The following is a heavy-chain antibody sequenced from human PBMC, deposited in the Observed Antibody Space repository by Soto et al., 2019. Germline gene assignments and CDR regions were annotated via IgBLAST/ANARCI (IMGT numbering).Heavy chain of an antibody. V-gene: IGHV3-23*01. Sequence: EVQLLESGGGLVQPGGSLRLSCAASGFTFSSYAMSWVRQAPGKGLEWVSAISGSGGSTYYADSVKGRFTISRDNSKNTLYLQMNSLRAEDTAVYYCAKSGASGSGWYGDHFDYWGQGTLVTVSS. CDR3: AKSGASGSGWYGDHFDY. CDR1: GFTFSSYA. CDR2: ISGSGGST. D-gene: IGHD6-19*01. J-gene: IGHJ4*02.